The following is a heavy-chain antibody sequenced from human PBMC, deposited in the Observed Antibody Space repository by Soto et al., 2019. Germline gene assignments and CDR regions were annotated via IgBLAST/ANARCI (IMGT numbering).Heavy chain of an antibody. CDR3: ARGGSEGGLDV. CDR1: GASISTYY. CDR2: LYYSGNT. D-gene: IGHD3-10*01. J-gene: IGHJ6*02. Sequence: SETLSLTCTVSGASISTYYWTWIRQSPGKGLEWIGYLYYSGNTNYNPSLKSRVTMSVDTSKNHFYLTLTSATAADTAVYFCARGGSEGGLDVWGQGTTVT. V-gene: IGHV4-59*01.